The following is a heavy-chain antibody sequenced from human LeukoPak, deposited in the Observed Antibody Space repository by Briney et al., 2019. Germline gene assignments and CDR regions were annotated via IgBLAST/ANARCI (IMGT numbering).Heavy chain of an antibody. D-gene: IGHD2-8*01. CDR3: SRENGAFSPFGY. CDR1: GGSMSSTNW. CDR2: ISLTGLT. J-gene: IGHJ4*02. V-gene: IGHV4-4*02. Sequence: PSGIRSLTHGVSGGSMSSTNWWSWVRQPPGQGLEWIGEISLTGLTHYNPSLESRVTVSLDKSKNQLSLNLTSVTAADTAVYYCSRENGAFSPFGYWGQGTLVTVLS.